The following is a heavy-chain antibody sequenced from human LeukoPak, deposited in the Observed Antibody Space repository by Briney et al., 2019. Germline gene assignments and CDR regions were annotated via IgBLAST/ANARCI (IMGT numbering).Heavy chain of an antibody. D-gene: IGHD5-18*01. CDR1: GGSISSYY. V-gene: IGHV4-59*01. CDR3: ARVLRGYTSYYYYYMDV. J-gene: IGHJ6*03. CDR2: IYYSGST. Sequence: PSETLSLTRTGSGGSISSYYWSWIRQPPGKGLEGSGYIYYSGSTNYNPSLKSRVTISVDTSKNQFSLKLSSVTAADTAVYYCARVLRGYTSYYYYYMDVWGKGTTVTVSS.